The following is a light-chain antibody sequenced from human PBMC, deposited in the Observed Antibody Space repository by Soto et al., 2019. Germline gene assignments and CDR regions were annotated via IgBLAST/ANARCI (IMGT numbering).Light chain of an antibody. J-gene: IGKJ2*01. Sequence: DIVVTQSPLSLAVTPGEAASISCRSSQSLLHSIGYDYLDWYLQKPGQSPQLLSYLGSSRASGVPGRFSGSGSGTDFTLKISRVEADDVGIYYCMQALQTPYTFGQGTKLEIK. CDR3: MQALQTPYT. V-gene: IGKV2-28*01. CDR1: QSLLHSIGYDY. CDR2: LGS.